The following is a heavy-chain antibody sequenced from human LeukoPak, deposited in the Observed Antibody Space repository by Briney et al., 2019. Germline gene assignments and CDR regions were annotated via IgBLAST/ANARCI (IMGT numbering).Heavy chain of an antibody. CDR3: ARDGGSYSRNWLDP. D-gene: IGHD3-16*01. CDR1: GVPFSSYY. CDR2: VHQSGTT. Sequence: SETLSLTCTISGVPFSSYYWSWIRQSPGKGLEWIGYVHQSGTTNSNPSLKSRVTISVDTSKNQFSLKLTSVTAADTAVYYCARDGGSYSRNWLDPWGRETLVTVSS. V-gene: IGHV4-59*01. J-gene: IGHJ5*02.